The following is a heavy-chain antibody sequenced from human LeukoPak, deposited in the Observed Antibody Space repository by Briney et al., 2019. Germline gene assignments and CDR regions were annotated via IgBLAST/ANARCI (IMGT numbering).Heavy chain of an antibody. CDR2: ISGSGDNT. CDR3: AKPPRSLARGSHTDY. Sequence: GGSLRLSCAASGFTFSSYAMSWVRQAPGKGLEWVSGISGSGDNTYYADSVKGRFTISRDNSKSTLYLQMHGLRAEDTAVYYCAKPPRSLARGSHTDYWGHGTLVTASS. CDR1: GFTFSSYA. D-gene: IGHD3-16*01. J-gene: IGHJ4*01. V-gene: IGHV3-23*01.